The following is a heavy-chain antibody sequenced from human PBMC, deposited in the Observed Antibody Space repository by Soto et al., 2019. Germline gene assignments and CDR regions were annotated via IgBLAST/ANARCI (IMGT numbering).Heavy chain of an antibody. D-gene: IGHD3-9*01. V-gene: IGHV2-5*02. CDR3: AHPFVSPELRYYDILTGPFYLAY. Sequence: SGPTLVNPTQTLTLTCPFSAFSLSTSGEGVGWIRQPPGKALEWLALIYLADDKRYTPSLKSSLTITNDTSTNHVVLTMTNMDPVDTVTYYCAHPFVSPELRYYDILTGPFYLAYWGQGTLVTVSS. CDR1: AFSLSTSGEG. J-gene: IGHJ4*02. CDR2: IYLADDK.